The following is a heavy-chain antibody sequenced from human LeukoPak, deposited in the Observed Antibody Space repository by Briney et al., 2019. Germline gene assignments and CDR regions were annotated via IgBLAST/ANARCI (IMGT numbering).Heavy chain of an antibody. V-gene: IGHV1-2*02. CDR2: INPNSGVT. Sequence: EASVKVSCKASGYTFTGYFIHWVRQAPGQGLEWMGWINPNSGVTNYAHQFQGRVTLTRDTSISTGYLELNSLRSDDTAVYYCAGVSYFFDSTTFYQGGDFDYWGQGTLVTVSS. D-gene: IGHD2/OR15-2a*01. CDR3: AGVSYFFDSTTFYQGGDFDY. CDR1: GYTFTGYF. J-gene: IGHJ4*02.